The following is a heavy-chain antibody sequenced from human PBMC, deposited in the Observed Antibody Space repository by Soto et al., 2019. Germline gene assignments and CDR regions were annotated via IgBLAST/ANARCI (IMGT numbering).Heavy chain of an antibody. V-gene: IGHV4-4*02. Sequence: QVYLHQSGPGLVKPSGTLSLTCAVSGDSISRTHWWTLVRQNPGKGLEWIGEVDHSGITSYNPSLKSRVTISVDKSNNQFLLKWTSGTAADPAVYYCATLPPRIVVTVLPIPTWGQGTLVSVSS. CDR2: VDHSGIT. J-gene: IGHJ5*02. D-gene: IGHD2-21*01. CDR3: ATLPPRIVVTVLPIPT. CDR1: GDSISRTHW.